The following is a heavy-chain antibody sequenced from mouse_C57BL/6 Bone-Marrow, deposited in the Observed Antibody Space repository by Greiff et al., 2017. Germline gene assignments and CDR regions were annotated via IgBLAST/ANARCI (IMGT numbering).Heavy chain of an antibody. Sequence: VQLQESGAELVKPGASVKMSCKASGYTFTTYPIEWMKQNHGKSLEWIGNFHPYNDDTKYNEKFKGKATLTVEKSSSTVYLELSRLTSDDSAVYYCARGCYDGYPNYAMDYWGQGTSVTVSS. CDR3: ARGCYDGYPNYAMDY. CDR1: GYTFTTYP. CDR2: FHPYNDDT. J-gene: IGHJ4*01. D-gene: IGHD2-3*01. V-gene: IGHV1-47*01.